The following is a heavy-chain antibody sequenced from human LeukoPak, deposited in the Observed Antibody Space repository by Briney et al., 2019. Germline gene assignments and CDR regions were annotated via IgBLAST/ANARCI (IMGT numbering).Heavy chain of an antibody. CDR2: TRNKANSYTT. CDR1: GFTFSDHY. CDR3: ARATQLLLYDY. V-gene: IGHV3-72*01. D-gene: IGHD2-2*02. J-gene: IGHJ4*02. Sequence: GGSLRLSCAGSGFTFSDHYMDWVRQAPGKGLEWVGRTRNKANSYTTEYAASVKGRFTISRDDSKNSLYLQMNSLKTEDTAVYYCARATQLLLYDYWRQGTLVTVSS.